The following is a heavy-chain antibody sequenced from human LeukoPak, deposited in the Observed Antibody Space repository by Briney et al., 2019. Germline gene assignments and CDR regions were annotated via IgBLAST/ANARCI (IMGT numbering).Heavy chain of an antibody. Sequence: SETLSLTCTVSGGSISSYYWSWIRQPAGKGLEWIGRIYTSGSTNYNPSLKSRVTMSVDTSKNQFSLKLSSVTAADTAVYYCASHWAPLSWFDPWGQGTLVTVSS. CDR3: ASHWAPLSWFDP. CDR1: GGSISSYY. D-gene: IGHD3-16*01. J-gene: IGHJ5*02. V-gene: IGHV4-4*07. CDR2: IYTSGST.